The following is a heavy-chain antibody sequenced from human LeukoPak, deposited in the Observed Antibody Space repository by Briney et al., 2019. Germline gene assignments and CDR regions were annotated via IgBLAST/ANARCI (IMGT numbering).Heavy chain of an antibody. Sequence: GESLKIPCKGSGYSFISYWIGWVRQMPGKGLEWMGIIYPGGSDTRYSPSFQGQVTISADKSISTAYLQWSSLKASDTAMYYCARHFSSGYYFIHDAFDIWGQGTMVTVSS. V-gene: IGHV5-51*01. D-gene: IGHD3-22*01. CDR3: ARHFSSGYYFIHDAFDI. J-gene: IGHJ3*02. CDR1: GYSFISYW. CDR2: IYPGGSDT.